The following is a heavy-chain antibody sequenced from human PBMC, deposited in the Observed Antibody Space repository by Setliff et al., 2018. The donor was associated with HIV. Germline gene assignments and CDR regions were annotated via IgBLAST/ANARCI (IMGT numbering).Heavy chain of an antibody. V-gene: IGHV1-18*01. J-gene: IGHJ3*02. D-gene: IGHD6-13*01. CDR3: ARGVPADGYAFDI. CDR2: ISAHNGHT. Sequence: GASVKVSCKASGYSFTSYGFTWVQQAPGQGLEWMGWISAHNGHTDYAQKFQDRVTMSTDTSTTTAFMELRSLISDDTAVYYCARGVPADGYAFDIWDQGTLVTVSS. CDR1: GYSFTSYG.